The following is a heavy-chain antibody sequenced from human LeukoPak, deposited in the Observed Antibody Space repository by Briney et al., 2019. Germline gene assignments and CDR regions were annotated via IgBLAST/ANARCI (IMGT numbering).Heavy chain of an antibody. CDR3: ARDGYYYDSSGYYPIPHYYFDY. Sequence: GGSLRLSCAASGFTFSSSAMSWVRQAPGKGLEWVSAISNNGGYTYYADSVQGRFTISRDNSKSTLCLQMNSLRAEDTAVYYCARDGYYYDSSGYYPIPHYYFDYWGQGTLVTVSS. V-gene: IGHV3-23*01. J-gene: IGHJ4*02. CDR2: ISNNGGYT. CDR1: GFTFSSSA. D-gene: IGHD3-22*01.